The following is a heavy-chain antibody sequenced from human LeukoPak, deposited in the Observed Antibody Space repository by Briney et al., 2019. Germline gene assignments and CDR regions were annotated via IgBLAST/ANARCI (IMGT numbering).Heavy chain of an antibody. CDR2: IYHSGTT. D-gene: IGHD6-6*01. CDR3: ARHASSSPYYFDY. J-gene: IGHJ4*02. CDR1: GGSIRSGDYS. V-gene: IGHV4-30-2*01. Sequence: SQTLSLTCAVSGGSIRSGDYSWSWIRQPPGKGLEWIGYIYHSGTTYYNPSLKSRVTISVDRSKNQFSLKLSSVTAADTAVYYCARHASSSPYYFDYWGQGTLVTVSS.